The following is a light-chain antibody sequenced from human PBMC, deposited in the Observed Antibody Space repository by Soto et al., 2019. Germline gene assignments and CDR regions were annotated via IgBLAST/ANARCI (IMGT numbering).Light chain of an antibody. CDR2: DVS. V-gene: IGLV2-14*01. J-gene: IGLJ1*01. Sequence: QSALTQPASVSGSPGQSITISCTGTSSDVGGYNYVSWYQPHTGKAPKLMIFDVSNRPSGVSNRFSGSKSGATASLTLSGLQAEDEADYYCSSYSSISAYVFGIGTKLTVL. CDR3: SSYSSISAYV. CDR1: SSDVGGYNY.